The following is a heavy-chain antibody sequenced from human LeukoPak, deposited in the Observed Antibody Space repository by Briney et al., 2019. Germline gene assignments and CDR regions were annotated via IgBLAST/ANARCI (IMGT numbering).Heavy chain of an antibody. CDR2: ISYHGIDK. CDR1: GLTFSHYA. V-gene: IGHV3-30-3*01. J-gene: IGHJ3*02. Sequence: PGGSLRLSCAASGLTFSHYAMHWVRQAPGKGLEWVAVISYHGIDKYYADSVKGRFTISRDNSKNALYLQMNSLRAEDTAIYYCAQSFVPWVETGDAFDIWGQGTMVTVSS. D-gene: IGHD1-1*01. CDR3: AQSFVPWVETGDAFDI.